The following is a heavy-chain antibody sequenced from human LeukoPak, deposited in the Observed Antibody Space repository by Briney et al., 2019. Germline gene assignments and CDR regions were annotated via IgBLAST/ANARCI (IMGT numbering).Heavy chain of an antibody. Sequence: SETLSLTCTVSGGSIDSGGYFWSWVRQLPGKGLEWIAYIYSSGNTYCNPSLKSRVSISIDTSKNQFSLNLSSVTAADTAVYYCARSLSTRGQWFDPWGQGTLVTVSS. CDR3: ARSLSTRGQWFDP. V-gene: IGHV4-31*03. D-gene: IGHD2-2*01. J-gene: IGHJ5*02. CDR1: GGSIDSGGYF. CDR2: IYSSGNT.